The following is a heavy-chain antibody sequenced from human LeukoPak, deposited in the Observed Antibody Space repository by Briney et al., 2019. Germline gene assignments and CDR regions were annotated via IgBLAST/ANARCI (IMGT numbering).Heavy chain of an antibody. CDR3: ARDHNYAFDN. D-gene: IGHD1-1*01. CDR1: GFPFIVYS. V-gene: IGHV3-48*01. CDR2: IGIDSGNT. J-gene: IGHJ4*02. Sequence: PGGCLRLFCAAPGFPFIVYSIHWVRHVSGKGLEWIAYIGIDSGNTKYADSVRGRFTISADKTKNSLYLQMNSLRVDDTAVYYCARDHNYAFDNWGQGTLVSVAS.